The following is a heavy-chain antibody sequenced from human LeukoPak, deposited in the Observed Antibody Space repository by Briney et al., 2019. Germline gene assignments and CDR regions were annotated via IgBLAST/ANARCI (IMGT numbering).Heavy chain of an antibody. J-gene: IGHJ4*02. CDR2: ISWISGSI. CDR1: GFTFDDYA. D-gene: IGHD6-13*01. Sequence: GGSLRLSCAASGFTFDDYAMHWVRQAPGKGLEWVSGISWISGSIGYADSVRGRFTISRDNSKNTLYLQMNSLRAEDTAVYYCAKVDSGIVATGSPYFDYWGQGTLVTVSS. V-gene: IGHV3-9*01. CDR3: AKVDSGIVATGSPYFDY.